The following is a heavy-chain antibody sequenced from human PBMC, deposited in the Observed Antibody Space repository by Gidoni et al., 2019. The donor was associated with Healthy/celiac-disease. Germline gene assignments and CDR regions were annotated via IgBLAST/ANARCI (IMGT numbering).Heavy chain of an antibody. J-gene: IGHJ4*02. V-gene: IGHV3-15*01. CDR1: GINCRHAW. D-gene: IGHD3-3*01. CDR3: TTDSYYDFWSGYYEGY. CDR2: IKSKTDCVTT. Sequence: EVQLVESGGGLVTPGGSVRRYCAASGINCRHAWMRWVRQAPGKGLEWVGRIKSKTDCVTTDYAAPVKGRFTISRDDSKNTLYLQMNSLKTEDTAVYYCTTDSYYDFWSGYYEGYWGQGTLVTVSS.